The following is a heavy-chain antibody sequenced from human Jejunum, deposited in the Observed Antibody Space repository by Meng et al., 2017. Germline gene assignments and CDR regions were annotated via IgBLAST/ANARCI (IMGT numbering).Heavy chain of an antibody. J-gene: IGHJ5*02. D-gene: IGHD2-2*01. CDR2: IKPVSGEA. CDR1: GYTFTDYF. V-gene: IGHV1-2*06. Sequence: ASVKVSCKASGYTFTDYFIHWVRQAPGQGLEWMGRIKPVSGEAKFAQMFQGRVTMTRDTAISTAYMEVSNLRSDDTAIYYCATSLPVLESNWFGAWGQGTLVTVSS. CDR3: ATSLPVLESNWFGA.